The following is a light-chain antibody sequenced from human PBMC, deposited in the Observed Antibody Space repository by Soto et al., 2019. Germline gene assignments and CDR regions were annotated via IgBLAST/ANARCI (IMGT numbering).Light chain of an antibody. CDR3: QQYKNWPWT. J-gene: IGKJ1*01. CDR2: GAS. CDR1: QSVSSN. Sequence: ERVMTQSPATLPVSPGDRATLSCRASQSVSSNLAWYQQKPGQAPRLLIYGASTRATAIPARFSGSGSGTDFTLTINSLQPEDFAVYYCQQYKNWPWTFGQGTKVDIK. V-gene: IGKV3-15*01.